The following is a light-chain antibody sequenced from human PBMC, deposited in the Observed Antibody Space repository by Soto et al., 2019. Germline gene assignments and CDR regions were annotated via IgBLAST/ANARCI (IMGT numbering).Light chain of an antibody. J-gene: IGLJ1*01. V-gene: IGLV2-14*01. CDR3: SSYTSSTFYV. CDR1: SSYVGGYNY. Sequence: QSALTQPDSVSGSPGQPLTISCTGTSSYVGGYNYVSWYQQHPGKAPKLMIYDVSNRPSGVSNRFSGSKSGNTASLTISGLQAEDEADYYCSSYTSSTFYVFGTGTKVTVL. CDR2: DVS.